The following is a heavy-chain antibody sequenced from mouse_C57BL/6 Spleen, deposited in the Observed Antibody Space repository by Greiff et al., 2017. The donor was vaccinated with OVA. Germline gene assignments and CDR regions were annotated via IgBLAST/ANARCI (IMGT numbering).Heavy chain of an antibody. CDR1: GFTFSDYY. D-gene: IGHD1-3*01. CDR3: AREGRSWYFDV. V-gene: IGHV5-12*01. J-gene: IGHJ1*03. CDR2: ISNGGGST. Sequence: EVQVVESGGGLVQPGGSLKLSCAASGFTFSDYYMYWVRQTPEKRLEWVAYISNGGGSTYYPDTVKGRFTISRDNAKNTLYLQMSRLKSEDTAMYYCAREGRSWYFDVWGTGTTVTVSS.